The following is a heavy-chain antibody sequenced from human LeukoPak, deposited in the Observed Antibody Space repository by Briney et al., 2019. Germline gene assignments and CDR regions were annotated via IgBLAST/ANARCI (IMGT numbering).Heavy chain of an antibody. J-gene: IGHJ6*03. D-gene: IGHD2/OR15-2a*01. Sequence: VKVSCNGSGDTFDKYSFVWVRQVPGQGLEWVGGVTPSFTTTNYAQRFRGRVTIIADRSTRTAYMEMRGLTSDDSAVYYCARGVPIFLYASGGDQSVEDFSYYMDVWDKGTTVIVSS. CDR1: GDTFDKYS. V-gene: IGHV1-69*06. CDR2: VTPSFTTT. CDR3: ARGVPIFLYASGGDQSVEDFSYYMDV.